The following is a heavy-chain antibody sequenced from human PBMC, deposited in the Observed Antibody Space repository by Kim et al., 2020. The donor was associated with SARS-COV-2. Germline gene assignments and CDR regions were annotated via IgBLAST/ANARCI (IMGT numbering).Heavy chain of an antibody. CDR1: GYTLTELS. CDR3: ATASPGGYYYDSSGPNPNWFDP. V-gene: IGHV1-24*01. J-gene: IGHJ5*02. Sequence: ASVKVSCKVSGYTLTELSMHWVRQAPGKGLEWMGGFDPEDGETIYAQKFQGRVTMTEDTSTDTAYMELSSLSSEDTAVYYCATASPGGYYYDSSGPNPNWFDPWGQGTLVTVSS. D-gene: IGHD3-22*01. CDR2: FDPEDGET.